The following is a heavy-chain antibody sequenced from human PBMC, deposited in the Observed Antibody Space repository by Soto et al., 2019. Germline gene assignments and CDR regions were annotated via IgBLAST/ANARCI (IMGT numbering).Heavy chain of an antibody. J-gene: IGHJ4*02. Sequence: EVQLVETGGGLIQPGGSLRLSCAASGFTVSSNYMSWVRQAPGKGLEWVSVIYGGGSTYCADSVKGRFTISRDNSKNTLYLQMNSLRAEDTAVYYCAREGRGWQYFDYWGQGTLVTVSS. CDR1: GFTVSSNY. V-gene: IGHV3-53*02. CDR2: IYGGGST. D-gene: IGHD6-19*01. CDR3: AREGRGWQYFDY.